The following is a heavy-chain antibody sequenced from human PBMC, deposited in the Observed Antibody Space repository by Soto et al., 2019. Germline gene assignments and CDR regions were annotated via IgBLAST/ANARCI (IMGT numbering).Heavy chain of an antibody. J-gene: IGHJ5*02. Sequence: ASVKVSCKASGYTLTSYGISWVRQAPGQGLERMGWISAYNGNTNYAQKLQGRVTMTTDTSTSTAYMELRSLRSDDTAVYYCARDYSTEVGSWFDPWGQGTLVTVSS. CDR1: GYTLTSYG. D-gene: IGHD4-4*01. CDR2: ISAYNGNT. V-gene: IGHV1-18*01. CDR3: ARDYSTEVGSWFDP.